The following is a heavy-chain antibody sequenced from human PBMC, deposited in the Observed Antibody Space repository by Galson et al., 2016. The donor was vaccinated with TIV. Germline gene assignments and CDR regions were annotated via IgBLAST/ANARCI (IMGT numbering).Heavy chain of an antibody. J-gene: IGHJ5*02. CDR3: ARGEYYYGSGKGFDP. Sequence: SVKVSCKASGAIFSSYAINWVRQAPGQGLEWMGMIIPLFGTANLAQKFQGRVTITADESTSTTYMELSSLRFEDTAVYYCARGEYYYGSGKGFDPWGQGTLVTVSS. CDR1: GAIFSSYA. CDR2: IIPLFGTA. V-gene: IGHV1-69*13. D-gene: IGHD3-10*01.